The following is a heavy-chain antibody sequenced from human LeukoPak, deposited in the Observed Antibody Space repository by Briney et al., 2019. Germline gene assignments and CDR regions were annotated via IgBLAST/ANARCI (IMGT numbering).Heavy chain of an antibody. Sequence: GGSLRLSCAAAGVTLNRYWRRGGGEARGKGLGWVGNINEDGGERQYGDCVKGGITISRDNAKNSLYLQMNSLRAEDTAVYYCARGGNLENWGGGTLVTVSS. J-gene: IGHJ4*02. CDR2: INEDGGER. CDR3: ARGGNLEN. CDR1: GVTLNRYW. D-gene: IGHD1-14*01. V-gene: IGHV3-7*01.